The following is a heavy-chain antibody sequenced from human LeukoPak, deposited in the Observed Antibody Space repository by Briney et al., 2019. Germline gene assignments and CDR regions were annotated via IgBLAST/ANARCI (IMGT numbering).Heavy chain of an antibody. Sequence: ASVKVSCKASGYTFTSYGISWVRQAPGQGLEWMGWISAYNGNTNYAQKLQGRVTMTTDTSTSTACMELRSLRSDDTAVYYCARVYDSSGYYYGYWGQGTLVTVSS. J-gene: IGHJ4*02. CDR2: ISAYNGNT. CDR1: GYTFTSYG. V-gene: IGHV1-18*01. CDR3: ARVYDSSGYYYGY. D-gene: IGHD3-22*01.